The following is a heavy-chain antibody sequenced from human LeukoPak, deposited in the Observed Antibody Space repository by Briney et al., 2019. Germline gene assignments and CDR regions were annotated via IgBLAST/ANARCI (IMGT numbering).Heavy chain of an antibody. CDR1: GGSIKSFY. J-gene: IGHJ3*02. D-gene: IGHD3-22*01. Sequence: PSETLSLTCTVSGGSIKSFYWSWIRQPPGKGLEWIGYIFYTGSTNYNPSLKSRVTISVDMSKNQFSLKVNSVTAADTAVYYCAKSNGYGLIDIWGQGTMVTVSS. V-gene: IGHV4-59*12. CDR2: IFYTGST. CDR3: AKSNGYGLIDI.